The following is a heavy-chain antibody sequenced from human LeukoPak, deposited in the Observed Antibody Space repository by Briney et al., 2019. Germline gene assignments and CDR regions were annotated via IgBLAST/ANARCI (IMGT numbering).Heavy chain of an antibody. CDR2: ISWNSGSI. V-gene: IGHV3-9*01. CDR3: TTDEDWNYARKDV. CDR1: GFTFDDYA. J-gene: IGHJ6*02. Sequence: GRSLRLSCAASGFTFDDYAMHWVRQAPGKGLEWVSGISWNSGSIDYADSVKGRFTISRDNAKNSLYLQMNSLRAEDTALYYCTTDEDWNYARKDVWGQGATVIVSS. D-gene: IGHD1-7*01.